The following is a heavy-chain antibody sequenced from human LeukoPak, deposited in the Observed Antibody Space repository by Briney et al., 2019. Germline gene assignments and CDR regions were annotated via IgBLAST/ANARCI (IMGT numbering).Heavy chain of an antibody. J-gene: IGHJ4*02. Sequence: SVKVSCKASGGTFSSYAISWVRQAPGQGLEWMGGIIPIFGTANYAQKFQGRVTITADESTSTAYMELSSLRSEDTAVYYCARDFSGSYHFDCWGQGTLVTVSS. CDR3: ARDFSGSYHFDC. D-gene: IGHD3-10*01. CDR1: GGTFSSYA. CDR2: IIPIFGTA. V-gene: IGHV1-69*01.